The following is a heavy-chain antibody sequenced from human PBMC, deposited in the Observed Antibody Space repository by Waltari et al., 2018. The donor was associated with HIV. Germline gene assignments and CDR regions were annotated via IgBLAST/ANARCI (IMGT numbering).Heavy chain of an antibody. Sequence: EVQLMESGGGLVQSGGSLRLSCAASGFTFTNYWMSWVRQTPGEGLEWVGYIKDDGSEKYYMGSVKGRFTISRDNAKNSMFLQMNSLRAEDTAVYYCARIGTFPHNYAIDFWGQGTTVTVSS. CDR1: GFTFTNYW. D-gene: IGHD1-26*01. V-gene: IGHV3-7*01. CDR3: ARIGTFPHNYAIDF. J-gene: IGHJ6*02. CDR2: IKDDGSEK.